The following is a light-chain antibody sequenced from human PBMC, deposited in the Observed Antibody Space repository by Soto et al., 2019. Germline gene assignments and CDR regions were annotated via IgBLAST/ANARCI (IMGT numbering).Light chain of an antibody. CDR1: QSVTDW. V-gene: IGKV1-5*01. J-gene: IGKJ2*02. CDR3: QQYYRSCT. CDR2: DAS. Sequence: DIQLPQSPSTLSASVGDRATITCRASQSVTDWLAWYQQKPGKAPKLLIYDASSLQSGVPSRFSGSGSGTEFSLTISSLQPDDFATYYCQQYYRSCTFGQGTK.